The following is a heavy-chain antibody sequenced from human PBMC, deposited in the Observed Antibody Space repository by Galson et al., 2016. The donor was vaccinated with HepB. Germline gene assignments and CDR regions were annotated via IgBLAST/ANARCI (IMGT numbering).Heavy chain of an antibody. V-gene: IGHV3-30*18. Sequence: SLRLSCAGSGFTFSSYAMHWVRQAPGKGLEWVAVISNDGDKKYYVDSVKGRFTISRDNSKNTLFLEMNSLRADDTAIYYCAKEVWNRWFQSPASPQPHLDYWGQGTLVTVSS. CDR3: AKEVWNRWFQSPASPQPHLDY. CDR2: ISNDGDKK. CDR1: GFTFSSYA. J-gene: IGHJ4*02. D-gene: IGHD1/OR15-1a*01.